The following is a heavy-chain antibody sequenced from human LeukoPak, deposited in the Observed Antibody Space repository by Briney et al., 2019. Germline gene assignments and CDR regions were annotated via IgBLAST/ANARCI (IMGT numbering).Heavy chain of an antibody. CDR2: IKQDGSEK. Sequence: GGSLRLSCAASGFTFSSYWMSWVRQAPGKGLEWVATIKQDGSEKDFVDSVKGRFTISRDNAKNSLYLQMISLRAEDTALYYCARVGYFYHYWGQGTLVTVSS. V-gene: IGHV3-7*01. CDR3: ARVGYFYHY. J-gene: IGHJ4*02. D-gene: IGHD2-15*01. CDR1: GFTFSSYW.